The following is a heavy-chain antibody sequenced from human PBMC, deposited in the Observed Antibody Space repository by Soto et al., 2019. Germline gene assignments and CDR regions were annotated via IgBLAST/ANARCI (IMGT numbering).Heavy chain of an antibody. J-gene: IGHJ4*02. CDR3: ARAIGPTLFDY. CDR1: GFTFSSYD. D-gene: IGHD3-22*01. V-gene: IGHV3-13*04. Sequence: GGSLRLSCSASGFTFSSYDMHWVRQVPGKGLEWVSAIGTAGDTNYAGSVKGRFTISRENAKNSLYLQMNSLRAGDTAIYFCARAIGPTLFDYWGQGARVTASS. CDR2: IGTAGDT.